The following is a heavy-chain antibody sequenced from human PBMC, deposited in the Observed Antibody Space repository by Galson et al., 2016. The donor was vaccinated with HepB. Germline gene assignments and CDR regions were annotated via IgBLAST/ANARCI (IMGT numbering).Heavy chain of an antibody. CDR3: ARDVRGLGY. Sequence: CTVSGGSISSSNYYWAWIRQPPGKGLEWIGSISDSGNTYYNPSLKSRVTISVDTSKNQFSLKLTSVTAADTAVYYCARDVRGLGYWGQGTLVTVSS. J-gene: IGHJ4*02. D-gene: IGHD2-15*01. V-gene: IGHV4-39*07. CDR1: GGSISSSNYY. CDR2: ISDSGNT.